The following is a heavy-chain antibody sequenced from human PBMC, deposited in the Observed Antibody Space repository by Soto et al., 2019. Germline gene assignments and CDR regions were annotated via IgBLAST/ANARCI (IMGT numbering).Heavy chain of an antibody. V-gene: IGHV4-34*01. D-gene: IGHD3-9*01. CDR3: ARGKDYAILTGSIPAFDY. CDR2: LNHRGSS. Sequence: CIRKPPAKGLEWIGGLNHRGSSYYNAALTSRVTIPVDTSKNQFSQKLRSVIAADTAVYYCARGKDYAILTGSIPAFDYWGQGTLVTVSS. J-gene: IGHJ4*02.